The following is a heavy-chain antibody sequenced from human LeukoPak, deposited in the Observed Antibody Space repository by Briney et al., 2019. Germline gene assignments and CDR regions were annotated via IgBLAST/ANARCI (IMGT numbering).Heavy chain of an antibody. CDR2: INPSGGSR. J-gene: IGHJ4*02. CDR3: ARADSHYDSSGYHFYLDY. V-gene: IGHV1-46*01. Sequence: GASVKVSCKASGYTFTSYYMHWVRQAPGQGLEWVGIINPSGGSRSYAQKFQRRVTPTTDTPPSTIYMQLSCLRSEDTAVYHCARADSHYDSSGYHFYLDYWGQATLATVPS. D-gene: IGHD3-22*01. CDR1: GYTFTSYY.